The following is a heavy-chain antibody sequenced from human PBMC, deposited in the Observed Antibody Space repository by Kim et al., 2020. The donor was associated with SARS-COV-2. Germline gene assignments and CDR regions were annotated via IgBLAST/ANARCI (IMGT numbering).Heavy chain of an antibody. V-gene: IGHV3-30*02. D-gene: IGHD3-3*01. CDR3: AKDRVSYDFWSGYYDY. J-gene: IGHJ4*02. Sequence: SVKGRFTISRDNSKNTLYLQMNSLRAEDTAVYYCAKDRVSYDFWSGYYDYWGQGTLVTVSS.